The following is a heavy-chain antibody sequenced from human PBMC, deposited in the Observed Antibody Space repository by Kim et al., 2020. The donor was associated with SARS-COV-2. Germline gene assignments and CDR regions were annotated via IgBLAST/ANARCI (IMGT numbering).Heavy chain of an antibody. CDR2: IYYSGST. CDR1: NGSVSSGSYY. J-gene: IGHJ4*02. Sequence: SETLSLTCTVSNGSVSSGSYYWSCIRQPPGKGLEWIGYIYYSGSTNYNPSLESRVTISVDTSKNQFSLKLSSVTAADTAVYYCARTFYRNYYYFDYWGQGTLVTVSS. CDR3: ARTFYRNYYYFDY. D-gene: IGHD4-4*01. V-gene: IGHV4-61*01.